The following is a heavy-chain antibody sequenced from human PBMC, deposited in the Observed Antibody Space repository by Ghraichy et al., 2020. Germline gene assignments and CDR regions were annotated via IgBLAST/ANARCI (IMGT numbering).Heavy chain of an antibody. V-gene: IGHV1-2*02. D-gene: IGHD2-15*01. Sequence: ASVKVSCKASGYTFTGYYMHWVRQAPGQGLEWMGWINPNSGGTNYAQKFQGRVTMTRDTSISTAYMELSRLRSDDTAVYYCARVMFRGVAAPWGFDYWGQGTLVTVSS. CDR2: INPNSGGT. CDR1: GYTFTGYY. CDR3: ARVMFRGVAAPWGFDY. J-gene: IGHJ4*02.